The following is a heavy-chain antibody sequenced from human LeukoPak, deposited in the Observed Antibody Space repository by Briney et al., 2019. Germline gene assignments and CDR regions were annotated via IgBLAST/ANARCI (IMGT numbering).Heavy chain of an antibody. D-gene: IGHD2-8*01. J-gene: IGHJ5*02. CDR2: IRDKGYGHAT. V-gene: IGHV3-73*01. Sequence: GGPLTLSCAASGFTFSDSAVHWVRRASGKGLEWVGRIRDKGYGHATEYAASVKGRFTLSRDNSKNTAYLQMNSLKTEDTALYYCTTPNEGNWFDPWGQGTLVTVSS. CDR1: GFTFSDSA. CDR3: TTPNEGNWFDP.